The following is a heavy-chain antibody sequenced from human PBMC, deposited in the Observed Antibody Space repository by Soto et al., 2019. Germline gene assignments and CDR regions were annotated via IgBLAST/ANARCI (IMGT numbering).Heavy chain of an antibody. D-gene: IGHD3-22*01. CDR1: GGTFSSYA. CDR2: IIPIFGTA. V-gene: IGHV1-69*13. Sequence: SVKVSCKASGGTFSSYAISWVRQAPGQGLEWMGGIIPIFGTANYAQKFQGRVTITADESTSTAYMELSSLRSEDTAVYYCARRNLYYYDSSGYYYPEFDYWGQ. J-gene: IGHJ4*01. CDR3: ARRNLYYYDSSGYYYPEFDY.